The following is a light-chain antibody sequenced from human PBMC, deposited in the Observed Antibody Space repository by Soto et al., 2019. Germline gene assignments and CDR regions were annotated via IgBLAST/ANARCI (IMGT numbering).Light chain of an antibody. Sequence: QSALTQPPSVSGAPGQRVTISCPGRSSNIGAGYDVHWYQQLPGTAPKLLIYGNSNRPSGVPDRFSGSKSGTSASLAITGLQAEDEADYYCQSYDSSLSGFYVFGTGTKVTVL. CDR2: GNS. V-gene: IGLV1-40*01. J-gene: IGLJ1*01. CDR1: SSNIGAGYD. CDR3: QSYDSSLSGFYV.